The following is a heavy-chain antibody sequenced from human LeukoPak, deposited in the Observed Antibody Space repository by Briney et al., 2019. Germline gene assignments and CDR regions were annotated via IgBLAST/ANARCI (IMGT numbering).Heavy chain of an antibody. CDR1: GGSISSGGYY. D-gene: IGHD4-11*01. CDR3: ARGVSNLHNWFDP. Sequence: PSQTLSLTCTVSGGSISSGGYYWSWIRQPPGKGLEWIGYIYHSGSTYYNPSLKSRVTISVDRSKNQFSLKLSSVTAADTAVYYCARGVSNLHNWFDPWGQGTLVTVSS. J-gene: IGHJ5*02. V-gene: IGHV4-30-2*01. CDR2: IYHSGST.